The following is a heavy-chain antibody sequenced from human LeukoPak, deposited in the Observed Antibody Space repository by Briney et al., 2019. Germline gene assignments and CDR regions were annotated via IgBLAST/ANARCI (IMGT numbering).Heavy chain of an antibody. V-gene: IGHV4-61*01. J-gene: IGHJ4*02. CDR1: GGSVSSGSYY. Sequence: PSETLSLTCTVSGGSVSSGSYYWSWIRQPPGKGLEWIGYIYYSGTTNYNPSLRSRVTISLDTSKNQFSLKLSSVTAADTAVYCCARSYYYGSGSYPGLFDYWGQGTLVTVSS. D-gene: IGHD3-10*01. CDR3: ARSYYYGSGSYPGLFDY. CDR2: IYYSGTT.